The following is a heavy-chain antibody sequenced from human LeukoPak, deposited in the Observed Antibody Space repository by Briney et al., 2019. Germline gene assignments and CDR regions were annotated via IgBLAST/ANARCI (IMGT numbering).Heavy chain of an antibody. CDR2: MNPNSGNT. CDR1: GYTFTSYD. J-gene: IGHJ4*02. D-gene: IGHD4-11*01. V-gene: IGHV1-8*03. CDR3: ARGPIRTTVTTAYYFDY. Sequence: GASVKVSCKASGYTFTSYDINWVRQATGQGLEWMGWMNPNSGNTGYAQKFQGRVTITRNNSISTAYMELSSLRSEDTAVYCCARGPIRTTVTTAYYFDYWGQGTLVTVSS.